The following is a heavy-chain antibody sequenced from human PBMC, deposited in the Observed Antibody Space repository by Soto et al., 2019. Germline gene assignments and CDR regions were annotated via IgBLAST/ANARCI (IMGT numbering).Heavy chain of an antibody. J-gene: IGHJ5*02. Sequence: VKVSCKVSGYTLTELSMHWVRQAPGKGLEWMGGFDPEDGETIYAQKFQGRVTMTEDTSTDTAYMELSSLRSEDTAVYYCATDRGYSSSWSNWFDPWGQGTLVTVSS. V-gene: IGHV1-24*01. D-gene: IGHD6-13*01. CDR3: ATDRGYSSSWSNWFDP. CDR1: GYTLTELS. CDR2: FDPEDGET.